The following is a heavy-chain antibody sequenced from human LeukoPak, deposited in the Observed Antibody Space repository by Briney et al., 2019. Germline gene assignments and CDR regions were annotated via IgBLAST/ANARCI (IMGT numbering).Heavy chain of an antibody. D-gene: IGHD3-10*01. CDR1: GRSLRGHY. CDR2: INHSGST. CDR3: ARKSDPITGYFYYYMDV. V-gene: IGHV4-34*01. Sequence: AETLSLTCGVYGRSLRGHYWSWIRQPPGKGLEWVGEINHSGSTNYNPSFWGRVTISVDTSKNQFFLKLNSVTAADTAVYYCARKSDPITGYFYYYMDVWGRGTTVTVSS. J-gene: IGHJ6*03.